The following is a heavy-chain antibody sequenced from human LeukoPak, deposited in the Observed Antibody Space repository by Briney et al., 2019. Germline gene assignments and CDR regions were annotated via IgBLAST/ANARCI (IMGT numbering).Heavy chain of an antibody. J-gene: IGHJ4*02. D-gene: IGHD3-22*01. Sequence: PGGSLRLSCAASGFTFSIYAMSWVRQAPGKGLQWVSSITSRGESKWYVGSVKGRFTITRDNSENTLYLQMHSLRAEDTAVYYCARDRPNYYGSDGHYYRRDGDYWGRGTLVSVSS. CDR3: ARDRPNYYGSDGHYYRRDGDY. V-gene: IGHV3-23*01. CDR1: GFTFSIYA. CDR2: ITSRGESK.